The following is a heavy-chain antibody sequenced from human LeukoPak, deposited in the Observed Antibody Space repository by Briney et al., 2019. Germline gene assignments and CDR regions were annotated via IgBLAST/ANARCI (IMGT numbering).Heavy chain of an antibody. D-gene: IGHD2-2*01. J-gene: IGHJ4*02. CDR2: IIPILGIA. CDR3: AREDYCSRTSCYFRY. V-gene: IGHV1-69*04. Sequence: ASVKVSCKASGYTFTSYAMHWVRQAPGQRLEWMGKIIPILGIANYAQKFQGRVTITADKSTSTAYMELSSLRSEDTALYYCAREDYCSRTSCYFRYWGQGTLVTVSS. CDR1: GYTFTSYA.